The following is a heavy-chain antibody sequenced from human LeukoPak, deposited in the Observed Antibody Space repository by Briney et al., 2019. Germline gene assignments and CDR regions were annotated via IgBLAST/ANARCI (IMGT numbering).Heavy chain of an antibody. CDR2: VSNSGGTT. Sequence: GGSLRLSCAASGSTFSNYAMSWVRKAPGKGLEWVSSVSNSGGTTYYTDSVKGRFTISRDNSKNTLYLHMNSLRADDSAVYYCAKKSCSGGNCYCPSDSWGQGTLVTVSS. CDR1: GSTFSNYA. V-gene: IGHV3-23*01. D-gene: IGHD2-15*01. CDR3: AKKSCSGGNCYCPSDS. J-gene: IGHJ4*02.